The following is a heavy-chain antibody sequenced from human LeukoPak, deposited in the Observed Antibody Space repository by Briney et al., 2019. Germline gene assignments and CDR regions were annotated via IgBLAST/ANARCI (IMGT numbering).Heavy chain of an antibody. CDR2: IKQEGSEK. V-gene: IGHV3-7*01. Sequence: GGSLTLSCSASGFTFRCYWMIWVRQAPGKDLEGVANIKQEGSEKYYVDSVKGRFTSSRDNAKNSLYLQMTSLGVEDTGVYYCAKVAKYYYGSETYYFFEHWGQGTPVTASS. CDR3: AKVAKYYYGSETYYFFEH. CDR1: GFTFRCYW. J-gene: IGHJ4*02. D-gene: IGHD3-10*01.